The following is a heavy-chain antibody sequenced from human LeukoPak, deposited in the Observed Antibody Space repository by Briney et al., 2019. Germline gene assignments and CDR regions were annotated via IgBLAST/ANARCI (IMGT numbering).Heavy chain of an antibody. J-gene: IGHJ4*02. V-gene: IGHV1-46*01. CDR3: ARGVGRLGEFSVYYGRPSFFDS. CDR1: GYTFTSYY. CDR2: INPSGGST. D-gene: IGHD3-16*02. Sequence: ASVKVSCKASGYTFTSYYMHWVRQAPGQGLEWMGIINPSGGSTSYAQKFQGRVTMTRDMSTSTVYMELSSLRSEDTAVYYCARGVGRLGEFSVYYGRPSFFDSWGQGALVTVSS.